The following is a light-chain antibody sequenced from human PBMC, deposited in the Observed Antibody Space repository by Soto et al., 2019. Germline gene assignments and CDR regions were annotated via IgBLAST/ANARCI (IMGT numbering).Light chain of an antibody. J-gene: IGLJ1*01. CDR3: SSYAGSNNFGV. CDR2: EVN. Sequence: LTQPPSASGSPGQSVTISCAGTSSDVGGYNYVSWYQQHPGKAPKLMIYEVNKRPSGVPDRSSGSKSGNTASLTVSGLQAEDEAYYYCSSYAGSNNFGVFGTGTKVTVL. CDR1: SSDVGGYNY. V-gene: IGLV2-8*01.